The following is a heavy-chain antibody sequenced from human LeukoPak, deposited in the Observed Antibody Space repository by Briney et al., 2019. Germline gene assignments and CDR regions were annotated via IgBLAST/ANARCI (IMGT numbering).Heavy chain of an antibody. Sequence: TSETLSLTCTVSGGSISSYYWSWIRQPPGKGLEWIGYIYYSGSTNYNPSLKSRVTISVDTSKNQFSLKLSSVTAADTAVYYCARQWVTKRAFDYWGQGTLVTVSS. CDR2: IYYSGST. J-gene: IGHJ4*02. V-gene: IGHV4-59*08. CDR1: GGSISSYY. D-gene: IGHD4-17*01. CDR3: ARQWVTKRAFDY.